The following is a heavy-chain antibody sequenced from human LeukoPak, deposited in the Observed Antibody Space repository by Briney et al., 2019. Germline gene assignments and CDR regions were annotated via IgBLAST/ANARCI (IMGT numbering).Heavy chain of an antibody. Sequence: GGSLRLSCAASGFTFSNYWMNWVRQAPGKGLEWVSILYSGSSTYYADSVEGRFIVSRDSSKNTLSLQMNDLRAEDTAVYYCARVGDHFHWYLDLWGRGTLVTVSS. D-gene: IGHD3-3*02. CDR2: LYSGSST. CDR3: ARVGDHFHWYLDL. CDR1: GFTFSNYW. V-gene: IGHV3-53*01. J-gene: IGHJ2*01.